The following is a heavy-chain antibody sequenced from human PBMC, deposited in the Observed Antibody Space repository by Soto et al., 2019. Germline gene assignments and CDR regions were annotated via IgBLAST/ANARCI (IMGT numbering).Heavy chain of an antibody. J-gene: IGHJ6*02. V-gene: IGHV3-74*01. Sequence: GGSLRLSCAASGFTFSRYWMHWVRQAPGKGLVWVSRINSDGSATYYADSVKGRFTISRDNAENKLYLQMSSLRAEDTAVYYCASNYFYSDGYYWFGMDVFFQDNTVTV. CDR3: ASNYFYSDGYYWFGMDV. D-gene: IGHD1-7*01. CDR2: INSDGSAT. CDR1: GFTFSRYW.